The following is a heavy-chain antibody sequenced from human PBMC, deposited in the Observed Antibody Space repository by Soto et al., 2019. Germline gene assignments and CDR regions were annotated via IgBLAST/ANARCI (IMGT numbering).Heavy chain of an antibody. Sequence: GGSLRLSCAASGFTFSSYAMSWVRQAPGKGLEWVSAISGSGGSTNYADSVKGRFTISRDNSKNTLYLQMNSLRAEDTAVYYCVKDSPYSSSWYDFDSWGQGTLVTVSS. J-gene: IGHJ4*02. V-gene: IGHV3-23*01. CDR3: VKDSPYSSSWYDFDS. CDR2: ISGSGGST. CDR1: GFTFSSYA. D-gene: IGHD6-13*01.